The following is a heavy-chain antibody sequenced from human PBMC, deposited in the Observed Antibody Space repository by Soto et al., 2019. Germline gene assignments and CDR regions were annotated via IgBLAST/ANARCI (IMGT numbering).Heavy chain of an antibody. V-gene: IGHV3-23*01. D-gene: IGHD1-7*01. Sequence: GGSLRLSCVASGFTFSSYAMSWVRQAPGKGLEWVSAISGSGESTYYADSVEGRFTISRDNSDNTLYLQMISLRAEDTAVYYCAKDNCNSVSAFDIWGQGTMVTVSS. CDR2: ISGSGEST. CDR1: GFTFSSYA. J-gene: IGHJ3*02. CDR3: AKDNCNSVSAFDI.